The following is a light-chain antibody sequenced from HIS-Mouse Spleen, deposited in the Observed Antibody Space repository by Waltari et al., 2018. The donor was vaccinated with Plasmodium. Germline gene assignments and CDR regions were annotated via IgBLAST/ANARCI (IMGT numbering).Light chain of an antibody. CDR2: QDS. CDR3: QAWDSSTVV. J-gene: IGLJ2*01. V-gene: IGLV3-1*01. Sequence: SYELTQPPSVSVSPGQTASITCSGDKLGDKYACWYQQKPGQSPVLVIYQDSKRPSGFPEPVSGSNSGNTATLTISGTQAMDEADYYCQAWDSSTVVFGGGTKLTVL. CDR1: KLGDKY.